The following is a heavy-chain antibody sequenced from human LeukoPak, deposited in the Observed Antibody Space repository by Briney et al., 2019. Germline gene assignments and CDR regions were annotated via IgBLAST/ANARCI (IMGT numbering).Heavy chain of an antibody. CDR2: INSDESST. Sequence: PTGGSLRLSCAASGFTFSSYWMHWVRQAPGKGLVWVSRINSDESSTTYADSVKGRFTISRDNAKNTLYLQMNSLRAEDTAVYYCARGSSSWVHSHYYYYGMDVWGQGTTVTVSS. J-gene: IGHJ6*02. CDR1: GFTFSSYW. V-gene: IGHV3-74*01. D-gene: IGHD6-13*01. CDR3: ARGSSSWVHSHYYYYGMDV.